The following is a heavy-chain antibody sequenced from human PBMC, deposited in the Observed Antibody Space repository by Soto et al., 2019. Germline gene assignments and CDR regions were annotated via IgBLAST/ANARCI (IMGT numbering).Heavy chain of an antibody. D-gene: IGHD3-9*01. V-gene: IGHV1-18*01. CDR2: ISAYNGNT. CDR1: GYTFTSYG. J-gene: IGHJ4*02. Sequence: GASVKVSCKASGYTFTSYGISWVRQAPGQGLEWMGWISAYNGNTNYAQKLQGRVTMTTDTSTSTAYMELRSLRSDDTAVYYCARHPGYYDILTGYTTYYFDSWGQGILVTVSS. CDR3: ARHPGYYDILTGYTTYYFDS.